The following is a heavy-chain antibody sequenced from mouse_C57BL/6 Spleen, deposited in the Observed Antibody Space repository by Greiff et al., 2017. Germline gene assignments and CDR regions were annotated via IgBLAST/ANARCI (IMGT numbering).Heavy chain of an antibody. V-gene: IGHV1-64*01. CDR1: GYTFTSYW. CDR2: IHPNSGST. Sequence: QVQLKQPGAELVKPGASVKLSCKASGYTFTSYWMHWVKQRPGQGLEWIGMIHPNSGSTNYNEKFQSKATLTVDKSSSTAYMQLSSLTSEDAAVYYCARETKGFAYWGQGTLVTVSA. J-gene: IGHJ3*01. CDR3: ARETKGFAY. D-gene: IGHD1-3*01.